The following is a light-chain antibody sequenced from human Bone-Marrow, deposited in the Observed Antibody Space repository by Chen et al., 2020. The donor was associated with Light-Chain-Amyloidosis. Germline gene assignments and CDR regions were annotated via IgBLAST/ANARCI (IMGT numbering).Light chain of an antibody. Sequence: EIVFTQPPGTLSLSPGEGANLSCRASQTISSNYLTWYQQKFGQAPRLLIYGSSSRATGIPDRVTGSGSGTDFTLTINRLEPEDFAMYYCQQYGTSPLTFGGGTKVEIK. CDR3: QQYGTSPLT. V-gene: IGKV3-20*01. J-gene: IGKJ4*01. CDR2: GSS. CDR1: QTISSNY.